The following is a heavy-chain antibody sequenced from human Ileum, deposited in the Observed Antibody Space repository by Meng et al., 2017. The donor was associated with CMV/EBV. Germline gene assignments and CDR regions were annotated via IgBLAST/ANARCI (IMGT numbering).Heavy chain of an antibody. CDR3: ATRRFAPAN. V-gene: IGHV3-48*03. J-gene: IGHJ4*02. CDR1: GFTLSSHE. CDR2: ISSSGGHI. Sequence: GGSLRLSCAASGFTLSSHEMNWVRQTPGKGLEWVSYISSSGGHIYYADSVKGRFTISRDIAKNSLYLQMTSLRAEDTAVYDCATRRFAPANWGQGTLVTVSS.